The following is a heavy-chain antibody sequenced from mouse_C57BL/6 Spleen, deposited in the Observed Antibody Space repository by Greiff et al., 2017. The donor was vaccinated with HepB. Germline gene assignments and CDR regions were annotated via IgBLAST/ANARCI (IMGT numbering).Heavy chain of an antibody. CDR3: ARGGNYAYWYFDV. V-gene: IGHV1-82*01. J-gene: IGHJ1*03. Sequence: VQLQQSGPELVKPGASVKISCKASGYAFSSSWMNWVKQRPGKGLEWIGRIYPGDGDTNYNGKFKGKATLTADKSSSTAYMQLSSLTSEDSAVYFCARGGNYAYWYFDVWGTGTTVTVSS. CDR1: GYAFSSSW. D-gene: IGHD2-1*01. CDR2: IYPGDGDT.